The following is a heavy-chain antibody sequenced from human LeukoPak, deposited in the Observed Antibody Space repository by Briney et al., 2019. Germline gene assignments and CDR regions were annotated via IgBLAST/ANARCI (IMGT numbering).Heavy chain of an antibody. D-gene: IGHD3-10*01. CDR2: IYSGGST. Sequence: QAGGSLRLSCAASGFTVSSNYMSWVRQAPGKGLEWVSVIYSGGSTYYADSVKGRFTISRDNSKNTLYLQRNSLRAEDTAVYYCAKNAGTSFTVHAFDIWGQGTMVTVSS. CDR1: GFTVSSNY. J-gene: IGHJ3*02. CDR3: AKNAGTSFTVHAFDI. V-gene: IGHV3-53*01.